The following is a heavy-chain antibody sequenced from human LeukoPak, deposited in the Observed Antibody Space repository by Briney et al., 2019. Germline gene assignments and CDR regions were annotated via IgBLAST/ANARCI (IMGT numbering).Heavy chain of an antibody. CDR2: IYSGGST. J-gene: IGHJ4*02. Sequence: GGSLRLSCAASGFTMSSYWMSWVRQAPGKGLEWVSIIYSGGSTFYADSVKGRFTISRDNSKNTLYLQMNSLTAEDTAVYYCAKEHYYDSGVDYWGQGTLVTVSS. V-gene: IGHV3-53*01. D-gene: IGHD3-22*01. CDR3: AKEHYYDSGVDY. CDR1: GFTMSSYW.